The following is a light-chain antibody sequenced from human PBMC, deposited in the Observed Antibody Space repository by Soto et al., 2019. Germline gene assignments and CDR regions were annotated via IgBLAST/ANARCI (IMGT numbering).Light chain of an antibody. CDR2: AAS. CDR3: LQDYNYPWT. CDR1: QGIRTD. Sequence: AIQMTQSPSSLSASVGDRVTITCRASQGIRTDLGCYQQKPGKAPKRLIYAASRLQSPLPSRCSGRGSGSDFTLTISTLQTGDFETYYGLQDYNYPWTVGQGTKVEIK. V-gene: IGKV1-6*01. J-gene: IGKJ1*01.